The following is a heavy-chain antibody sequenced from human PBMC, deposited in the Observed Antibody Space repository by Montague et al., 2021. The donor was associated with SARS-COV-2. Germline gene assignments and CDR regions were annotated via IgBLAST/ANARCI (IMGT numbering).Heavy chain of an antibody. CDR2: ISWNSGSI. CDR3: AKERGLFHYYSGSSSGDSYYYGMDV. J-gene: IGHJ6*02. D-gene: IGHD3-10*01. V-gene: IGHV3-9*01. Sequence: SLRLSCAASGFAFDDYAMHWVRQAPGKGLEWVSGISWNSGSIGXXXSXXXRFXISRDNAENSLYLEMNTLRAEDTALYYCAKERGLFHYYSGSSSGDSYYYGMDVWGQGTTVTVSS. CDR1: GFAFDDYA.